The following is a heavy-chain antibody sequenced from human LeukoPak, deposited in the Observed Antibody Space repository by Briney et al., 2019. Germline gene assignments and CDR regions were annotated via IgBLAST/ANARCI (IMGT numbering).Heavy chain of an antibody. CDR3: ARDDNWRACEY. CDR1: GSTFSNDW. CDR2: INQHGSET. Sequence: PGGSLRLSCAASGSTFSNDWMSWVRQAPGKGLEWVGNINQHGSETYYGDSLKGRFTISRDNSKNTLYLHMNRLRAEDTAVYYCARDDNWRACEYWGQGILVTVSS. V-gene: IGHV3-7*01. J-gene: IGHJ4*02. D-gene: IGHD3-3*01.